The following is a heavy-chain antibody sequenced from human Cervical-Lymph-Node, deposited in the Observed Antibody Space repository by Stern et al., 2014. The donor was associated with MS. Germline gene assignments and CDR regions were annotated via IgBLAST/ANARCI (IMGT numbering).Heavy chain of an antibody. Sequence: EVQLVESGGGLVQPGESLRLSCAASGFHFGSYWMNWVRQAPGKGLEWVANIKQDGSEKHYVDSVKGRFTISRDNAKNSLYLQMNNLRAEDMAVYYCARVFQWLGQPPFDYWGQGTLVTVSS. V-gene: IGHV3-7*01. CDR1: GFHFGSYW. CDR3: ARVFQWLGQPPFDY. CDR2: IKQDGSEK. D-gene: IGHD6-19*01. J-gene: IGHJ4*02.